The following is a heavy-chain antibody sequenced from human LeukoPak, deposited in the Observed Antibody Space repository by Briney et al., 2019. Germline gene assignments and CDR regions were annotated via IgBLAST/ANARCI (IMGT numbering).Heavy chain of an antibody. D-gene: IGHD4-11*01. J-gene: IGHJ4*02. Sequence: GGSLTLSCAASGFTYSSYAMSWVRQAPGKGLEWVSAISGSGGSTYYADSVKGRFTISRDNSKNTLYLQMNSLRAEDTAVYYCAKDLMTTVTIFDYWGQGTLVTVSS. CDR1: GFTYSSYA. V-gene: IGHV3-23*01. CDR3: AKDLMTTVTIFDY. CDR2: ISGSGGST.